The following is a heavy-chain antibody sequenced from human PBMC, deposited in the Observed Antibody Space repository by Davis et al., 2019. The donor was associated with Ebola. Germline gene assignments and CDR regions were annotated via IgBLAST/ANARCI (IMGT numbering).Heavy chain of an antibody. J-gene: IGHJ3*02. D-gene: IGHD3/OR15-3a*01. Sequence: SETLSLTCTVSGGSISSYYWSWIRQPPGKGLEWIGYIYYSGSTNYNPSLKSRVTISVDTSKNQFSLKLSPVTAADTAVYYRARGGRGAFDIWGQGTMVTVSS. V-gene: IGHV4-59*01. CDR3: ARGGRGAFDI. CDR2: IYYSGST. CDR1: GGSISSYY.